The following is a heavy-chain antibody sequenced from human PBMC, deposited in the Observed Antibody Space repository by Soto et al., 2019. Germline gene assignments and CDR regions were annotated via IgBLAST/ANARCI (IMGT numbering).Heavy chain of an antibody. D-gene: IGHD2-2*03. V-gene: IGHV4-59*12. CDR1: GGSISGSY. Sequence: SETLSLTCTVSGGSISGSYWSWIRQPPGKGLEWIGYIYYSGSTNYNPSLKSRVTISVDTSKNQFSLKLSSVTAADTAVYYCARLGIVVVPAATIKYYYYGMDVWGQGTTVTVSS. CDR3: ARLGIVVVPAATIKYYYYGMDV. J-gene: IGHJ6*02. CDR2: IYYSGST.